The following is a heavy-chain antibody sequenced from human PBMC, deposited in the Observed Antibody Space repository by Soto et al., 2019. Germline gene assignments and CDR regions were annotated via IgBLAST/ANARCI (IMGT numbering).Heavy chain of an antibody. CDR1: GFTFSTYG. CDR3: AKAGMATIDY. D-gene: IGHD1-26*01. Sequence: GGSLRLSCVASGFTFSTYGMNWVRQAPGKGLEWVSYISYSGGSTYYADSVKGRFTISRDNAKNSLYLQLNSLRAEDTAVYYCAKAGMATIDYWGQGTLVTVSS. V-gene: IGHV3-48*01. J-gene: IGHJ4*02. CDR2: ISYSGGST.